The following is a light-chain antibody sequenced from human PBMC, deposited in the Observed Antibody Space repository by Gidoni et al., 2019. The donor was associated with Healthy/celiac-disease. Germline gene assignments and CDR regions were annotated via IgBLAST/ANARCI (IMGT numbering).Light chain of an antibody. Sequence: EIVLTQSPATLSLSPGERATLACRASQSVSSYLAWYQQKPGQAPRLLIYDASNRATRPPARFSGSGSGTDFTLTISSLEPEDFAVYYCQQRSNWPPGFGGGTKVEIK. CDR2: DAS. CDR3: QQRSNWPPG. CDR1: QSVSSY. J-gene: IGKJ4*01. V-gene: IGKV3-11*01.